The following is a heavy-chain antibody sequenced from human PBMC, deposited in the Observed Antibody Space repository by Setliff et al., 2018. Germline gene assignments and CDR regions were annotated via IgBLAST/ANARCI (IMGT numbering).Heavy chain of an antibody. V-gene: IGHV3-30*03. D-gene: IGHD1-26*01. CDR1: GFSLTYYG. CDR2: ISGDGSDR. Sequence: LRLSCAASGFSLTYYGVHWVRQTPGRRPEWVAFISGDGSDRKFADSVKGRLTISRDRPRNAVNVEMDRLRVGATATYYCGRHGGSDFRVRSGFYNYFMDLWGRGTRVTVSS. CDR3: GRHGGSDFRVRSGFYNYFMDL. J-gene: IGHJ6*03.